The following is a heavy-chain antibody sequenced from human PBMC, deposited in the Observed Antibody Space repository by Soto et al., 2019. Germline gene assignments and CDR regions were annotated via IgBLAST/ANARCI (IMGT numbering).Heavy chain of an antibody. J-gene: IGHJ4*02. Sequence: SETLSLTCTVSGGSIGSYYWTWIRQPSGKGLEWIGRIYTSGSTNYNPSLKSRVTLSVDTSKNQFSLKLISVTAADTAVYYCARDLKFGQADYWGQGSQVTVSS. D-gene: IGHD3-10*01. CDR2: IYTSGST. V-gene: IGHV4-4*07. CDR1: GGSIGSYY. CDR3: ARDLKFGQADY.